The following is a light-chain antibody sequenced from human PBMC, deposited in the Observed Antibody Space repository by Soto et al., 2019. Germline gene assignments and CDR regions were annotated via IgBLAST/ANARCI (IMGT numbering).Light chain of an antibody. CDR2: EVS. J-gene: IGLJ1*01. V-gene: IGLV2-8*01. Sequence: QSVLTQPTSASGSPGQSVTISCTGTSSDVGGYNYLSWYQQHPGKAPKLMIYEVSKRPSGVPDRFSGSKSGNTASLTVSGLQAEDEADYYCSSYAGSNNYVFGTGT. CDR1: SSDVGGYNY. CDR3: SSYAGSNNYV.